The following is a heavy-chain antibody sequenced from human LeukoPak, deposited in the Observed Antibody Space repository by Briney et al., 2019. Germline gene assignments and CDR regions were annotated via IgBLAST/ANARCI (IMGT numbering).Heavy chain of an antibody. CDR3: ARTGDVYDTLTGYSYFFDY. J-gene: IGHJ4*02. CDR1: ADSMRDHF. Sequence: SSETLSLTCTVSADSMRDHFWGWIRQPPGKGLEWIGYIYYRETTNYNPSLKSRVTISIDKSKRQFSLRLNSVTASDTAVYYCARTGDVYDTLTGYSYFFDYWGQGTLVTVSS. D-gene: IGHD3-9*01. V-gene: IGHV4-59*08. CDR2: IYYRETT.